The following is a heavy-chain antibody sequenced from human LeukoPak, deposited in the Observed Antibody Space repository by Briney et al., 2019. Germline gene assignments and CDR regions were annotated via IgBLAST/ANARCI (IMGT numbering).Heavy chain of an antibody. D-gene: IGHD3-3*01. CDR3: ASTPRWSPYGYFDL. V-gene: IGHV5-10-1*01. CDR2: IDPSDSYT. J-gene: IGHJ2*01. Sequence: GESLRISCKGSGYNFTGYWISWVRQMPGKGLEWMGRIDPSDSYTNYSPSFQGHVTISADKSISTAYLQCSSLKASDTAMYYCASTPRWSPYGYFDLWGRGTLVTVSS. CDR1: GYNFTGYW.